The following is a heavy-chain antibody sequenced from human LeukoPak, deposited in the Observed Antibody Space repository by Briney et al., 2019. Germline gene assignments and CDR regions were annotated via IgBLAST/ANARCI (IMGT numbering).Heavy chain of an antibody. D-gene: IGHD6-13*01. Sequence: GGSLRVSCAASGFTFSSYWMSWVRQAPGKGLEWVANIKQDGSEKYYVDSVKGRFTISRDNAKNSLYLQMNSLRAEDTAVYYCARDLDSSSWYLNYYYYYGMDVWGQGTTVTVSS. CDR3: ARDLDSSSWYLNYYYYYGMDV. CDR2: IKQDGSEK. CDR1: GFTFSSYW. J-gene: IGHJ6*02. V-gene: IGHV3-7*03.